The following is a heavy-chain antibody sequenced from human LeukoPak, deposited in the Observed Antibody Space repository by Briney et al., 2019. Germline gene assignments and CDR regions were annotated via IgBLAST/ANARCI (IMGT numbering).Heavy chain of an antibody. CDR1: GGSISNYY. J-gene: IGHJ4*02. V-gene: IGHV4-4*07. Sequence: SETLSLTCTVSGGSISNYYWSWIRQPAGKGLEWIGRIYTSGSTNYNPSLKSRVTMSIDTSNNQFSLKVRSVTAADTAVYYCARRPINYRAFDYWGQGTLVTVS. CDR3: ARRPINYRAFDY. D-gene: IGHD5-12*01. CDR2: IYTSGST.